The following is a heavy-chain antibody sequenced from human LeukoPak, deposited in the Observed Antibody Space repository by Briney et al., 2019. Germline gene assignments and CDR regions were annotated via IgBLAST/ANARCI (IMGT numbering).Heavy chain of an antibody. Sequence: SETLSLTCTVSGGSISSGDYYGSWIRQPPGKGLEWIGYIYYSGSTYYNPSLKSRVTISVDTSKNQFSPKLSSVTAADTAVYYCARADCSGGSCPFDYWGQGTLVTVSS. V-gene: IGHV4-30-4*01. CDR3: ARADCSGGSCPFDY. CDR2: IYYSGST. J-gene: IGHJ4*02. D-gene: IGHD2-15*01. CDR1: GGSISSGDYY.